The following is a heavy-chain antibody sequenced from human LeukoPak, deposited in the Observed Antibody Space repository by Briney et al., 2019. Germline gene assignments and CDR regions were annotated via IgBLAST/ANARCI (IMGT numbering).Heavy chain of an antibody. D-gene: IGHD5-24*01. Sequence: GGSLRLSCVASGFPFSSYWMTWVRQAPGKGLEWVANIKEDGSKKSYVDSVKGRFTISRDNAKNSLYLQMNSLRAEDTAIYYCTRVGYIDEGIDYWGQGTLVTVSS. CDR3: TRVGYIDEGIDY. J-gene: IGHJ4*02. CDR1: GFPFSSYW. CDR2: IKEDGSKK. V-gene: IGHV3-7*04.